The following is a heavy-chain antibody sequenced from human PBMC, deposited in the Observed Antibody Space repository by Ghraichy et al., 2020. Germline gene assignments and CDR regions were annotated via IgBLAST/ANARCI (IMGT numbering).Heavy chain of an antibody. CDR1: GFTFSSYA. CDR2: ISYDGSNK. J-gene: IGHJ4*02. V-gene: IGHV3-30*04. D-gene: IGHD3-10*01. Sequence: GGSLRLSCSASGFTFSSYAMHWVRQAPGKGLEWVAVISYDGSNKYYADSVKGRFTISRDNSKNTLYLQMNSLRAEDTAVYYCARVPSSGGTMVRGVIIEQATPDYWGQGTLVTVSS. CDR3: ARVPSSGGTMVRGVIIEQATPDY.